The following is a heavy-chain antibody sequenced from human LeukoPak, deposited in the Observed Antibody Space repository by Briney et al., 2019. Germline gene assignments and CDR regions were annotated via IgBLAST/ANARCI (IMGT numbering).Heavy chain of an antibody. J-gene: IGHJ5*02. V-gene: IGHV3-30*02. CDR1: GFTFSSYG. D-gene: IGHD5-12*01. CDR2: IRYDGSNK. Sequence: GGSLRLSCAASGFTFSSYGVHWVRQAPGKGLEWVAFIRYDGSNKYYADSVKGRFTISRDNSKNTLYLQMNSLRAEDTAVYYCAKSGYDFGGWFDPWGQGTLVTVSS. CDR3: AKSGYDFGGWFDP.